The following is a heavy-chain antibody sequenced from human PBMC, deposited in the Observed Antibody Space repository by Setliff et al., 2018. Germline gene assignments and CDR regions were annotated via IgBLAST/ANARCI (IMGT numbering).Heavy chain of an antibody. D-gene: IGHD1-26*01. CDR3: ASTRREGSPRWYFDL. CDR1: GVSINSLTW. V-gene: IGHV4-4*02. CDR2: IYHDGNP. Sequence: SETLSLTCAVSGVSINSLTWWSWVRQPPGKGLEWIGEIYHDGNPIYNPSAVHYTPSLKSRVSISVDNAKNQFSLKLTAVTAADTAVYYCASTRREGSPRWYFDLWGRGTLVTVSS. J-gene: IGHJ2*01.